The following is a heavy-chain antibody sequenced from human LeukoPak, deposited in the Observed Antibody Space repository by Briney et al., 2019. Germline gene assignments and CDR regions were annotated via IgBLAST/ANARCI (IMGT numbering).Heavy chain of an antibody. CDR3: ARDGYSSSCTFDY. CDR1: GFTFSSYG. V-gene: IGHV3-33*01. Sequence: GGSLRLSCAASGFTFSSYGMHWVRQAPGKGLEWVAVIWYDGSNKYYADSVKGRFTISRDNSKNTLYLQMNSLRAEDTAVYYCARDGYSSSCTFDYWGQGTLVTVSS. CDR2: IWYDGSNK. D-gene: IGHD6-13*01. J-gene: IGHJ4*02.